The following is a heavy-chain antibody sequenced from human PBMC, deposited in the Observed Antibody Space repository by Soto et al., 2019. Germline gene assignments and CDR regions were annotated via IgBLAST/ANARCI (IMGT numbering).Heavy chain of an antibody. CDR1: GYTFSSYD. J-gene: IGHJ4*02. Sequence: QVQLVQSGAEVKKPGASVKVSCKASGYTFSSYDINWVRQATGQGLEWMGWLNPNSGDTGYAQKFQGRVTLTRNTSINTAYIELSSLTSDDTAVYYCATLGGGWYIYWGQGTLVTVSS. V-gene: IGHV1-8*01. CDR2: LNPNSGDT. CDR3: ATLGGGWYIY. D-gene: IGHD6-19*01.